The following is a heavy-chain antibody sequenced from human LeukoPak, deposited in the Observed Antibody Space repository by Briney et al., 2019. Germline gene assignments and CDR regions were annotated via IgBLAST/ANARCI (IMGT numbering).Heavy chain of an antibody. V-gene: IGHV1-18*04. CDR3: ARQGGSGRPDY. CDR1: GYTFTGYY. Sequence: ASVKVSCKASGYTFTGYYMHWVRQAPGQGLEWMGWISAYNGNTNYAQKLQGRVTMTTDTSTSTAYMELRSLRSDDTAVYYCARQGGSGRPDYCGQGTLVTVSS. J-gene: IGHJ4*02. D-gene: IGHD6-19*01. CDR2: ISAYNGNT.